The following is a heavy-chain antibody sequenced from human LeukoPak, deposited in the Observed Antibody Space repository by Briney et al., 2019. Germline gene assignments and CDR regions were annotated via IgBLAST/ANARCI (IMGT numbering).Heavy chain of an antibody. D-gene: IGHD2-21*01. V-gene: IGHV4-4*02. Sequence: SETLSLTCTVSGGSITSNHWSWVRQPPGKGLEWIGQVHHSGGTNYNPSLKSRVTISVDTSKNQFSLKLSSVTAADTAVYYCARTMKEVRYFDYWGQGTLVTVSS. J-gene: IGHJ4*02. CDR3: ARTMKEVRYFDY. CDR1: GGSITSNH. CDR2: VHHSGGT.